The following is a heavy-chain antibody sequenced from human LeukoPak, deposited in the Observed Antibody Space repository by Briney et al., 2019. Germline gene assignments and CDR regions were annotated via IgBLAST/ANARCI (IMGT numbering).Heavy chain of an antibody. V-gene: IGHV4-59*01. CDR3: ARGGTTYYYGSSDYWGFDY. CDR1: GGSISSYY. D-gene: IGHD3-22*01. Sequence: PSETLSLTCTVSGGSISSYYWSWIRQPPGKGLEWIGYIYYTGSTNYNPSLKSRVTISVDTSKNQFSLKLSSVTAADTAMYYCARGGTTYYYGSSDYWGFDYWGQGTLVTVSS. CDR2: IYYTGST. J-gene: IGHJ4*02.